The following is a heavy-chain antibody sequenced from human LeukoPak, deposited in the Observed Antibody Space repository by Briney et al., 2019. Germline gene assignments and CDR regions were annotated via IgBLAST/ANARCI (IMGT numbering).Heavy chain of an antibody. CDR1: GYTFTGYY. D-gene: IGHD2-2*01. J-gene: IGHJ3*02. V-gene: IGHV1-2*02. CDR2: INPNSGGT. CDR3: AREIRVDIVVVPAAFDI. Sequence: ASVKVSCKASGYTFTGYYMHWVRQAPGQGLEWMGWINPNSGGTNYAQKFQGRVTMTRDTSISTAYMELSRLRSDDTAVYYCAREIRVDIVVVPAAFDIWGQGTMVTVSS.